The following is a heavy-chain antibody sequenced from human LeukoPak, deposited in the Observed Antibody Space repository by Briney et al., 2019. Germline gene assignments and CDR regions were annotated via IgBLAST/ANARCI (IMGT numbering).Heavy chain of an antibody. J-gene: IGHJ5*02. Sequence: PSETLSLTCTVSGGSISSYYWSWIRQPAGKGLEWIGRIYTSGSTNYNRSLKSRVTMSVDTSKNQFSLKLSSVTAADTAVYYCARVAKGCTNGVCYTEWFDPWGQGTLVTVSS. CDR2: IYTSGST. V-gene: IGHV4-4*07. D-gene: IGHD2-8*01. CDR1: GGSISSYY. CDR3: ARVAKGCTNGVCYTEWFDP.